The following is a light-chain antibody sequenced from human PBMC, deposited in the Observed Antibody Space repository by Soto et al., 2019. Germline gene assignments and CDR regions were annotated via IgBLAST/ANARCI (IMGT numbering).Light chain of an antibody. CDR1: QNINNY. J-gene: IGKJ1*01. CDR2: DAS. Sequence: DIRITQSPSSLSAYVGDRVTITCQASQNINNYLNWYQQKPGRAPKLLIYDASNLEAGVPSRFSGSGSGTDFTLTISSLQPEDFATYYCQQSYSRMFGQGTKVDIK. V-gene: IGKV1-39*01. CDR3: QQSYSRM.